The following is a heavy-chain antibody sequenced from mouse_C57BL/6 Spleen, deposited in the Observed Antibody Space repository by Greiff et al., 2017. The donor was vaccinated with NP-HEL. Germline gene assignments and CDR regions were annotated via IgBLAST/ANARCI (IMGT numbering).Heavy chain of an antibody. CDR2: IYPGDGDT. Sequence: QVQLQQPGTELVKPGASVKLSCKASGYAFSSSWMNWVKQRPGKGLEWIGRIYPGDGDTNYNGKFKGKATLTADKSSSTAYMQLSSLTSEDSAVYFCARGGDSSYDYAMDYWGQGTSVTVSS. J-gene: IGHJ4*01. D-gene: IGHD1-1*01. CDR1: GYAFSSSW. V-gene: IGHV1-82*01. CDR3: ARGGDSSYDYAMDY.